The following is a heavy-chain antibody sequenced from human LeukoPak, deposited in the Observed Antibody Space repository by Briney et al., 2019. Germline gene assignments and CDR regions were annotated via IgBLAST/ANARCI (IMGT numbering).Heavy chain of an antibody. J-gene: IGHJ4*02. CDR1: GGSISSYY. CDR3: ATYVPRSGNSGGYFDY. D-gene: IGHD4-23*01. Sequence: SETLSLTCTVSGGSISSYYWSWIRQPAGKGLEWIGRIHTSGGTSFGPSLKSRVTMSVDTSKNQFSLKLSSVTAADTAVYYCATYVPRSGNSGGYFDYWGQGALVTVSS. V-gene: IGHV4-4*07. CDR2: IHTSGGT.